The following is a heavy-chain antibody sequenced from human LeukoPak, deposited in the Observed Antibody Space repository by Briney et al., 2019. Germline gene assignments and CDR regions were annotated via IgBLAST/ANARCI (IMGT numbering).Heavy chain of an antibody. CDR1: GYSFTDYY. J-gene: IGHJ5*02. V-gene: IGHV1-2*02. D-gene: IGHD2-21*01. Sequence: ASVKVSFKTSGYSFTDYYMHWVRQAPGQGLEWMGWINPNSGGTSSAQKFQGRVTMTRDTSISTVYMEVSWLTSDDTAIYYCARADRLHGGPYLIGPWGQGTLVTVSS. CDR3: ARADRLHGGPYLIGP. CDR2: INPNSGGT.